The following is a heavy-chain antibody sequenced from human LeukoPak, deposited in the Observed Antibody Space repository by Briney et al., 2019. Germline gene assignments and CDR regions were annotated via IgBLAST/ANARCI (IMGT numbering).Heavy chain of an antibody. J-gene: IGHJ4*02. Sequence: ASVKVSCKASGYTFTNCGISWVRQAPGQGLEWMGWISGSSENTDSAQKFQGRVTMTTDTSTSTAYMELRNLRSDDAAEYYCARVGRTKVSTMAYWGQGTLVTVSS. CDR3: ARVGRTKVSTMAY. V-gene: IGHV1-18*01. CDR2: ISGSSENT. CDR1: GYTFTNCG. D-gene: IGHD5/OR15-5a*01.